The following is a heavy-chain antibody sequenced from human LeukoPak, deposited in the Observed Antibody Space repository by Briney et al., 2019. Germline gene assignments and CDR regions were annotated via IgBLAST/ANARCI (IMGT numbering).Heavy chain of an antibody. V-gene: IGHV1-24*01. CDR3: ATLTIVGATTGAFDI. J-gene: IGHJ3*02. Sequence: ASVKVSCKVSEYTLTELSMHWVRQAPGKGLEWMGGFDPEDGETIYAQKFQGRVTMTEDTSTDTAYMELSSLRSEDTAVYYCATLTIVGATTGAFDIWGQGTMVTVSS. CDR1: EYTLTELS. CDR2: FDPEDGET. D-gene: IGHD1-26*01.